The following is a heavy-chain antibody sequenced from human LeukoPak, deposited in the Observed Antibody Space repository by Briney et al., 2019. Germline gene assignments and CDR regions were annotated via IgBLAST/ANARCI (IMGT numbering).Heavy chain of an antibody. V-gene: IGHV4-39*01. D-gene: IGHD1-26*01. J-gene: IGHJ6*03. CDR2: IYYSGST. Sequence: SETLSLTCTVSGGSISSSSYYWGWIRQPPGKGLEWIGSIYYSGSTYYNPSLKSRVTISVDTSKNQFSLKLSSVTAADTAVYYCARLPLLSPGLADMDVWGKGTTVTVSS. CDR3: ARLPLLSPGLADMDV. CDR1: GGSISSSSYY.